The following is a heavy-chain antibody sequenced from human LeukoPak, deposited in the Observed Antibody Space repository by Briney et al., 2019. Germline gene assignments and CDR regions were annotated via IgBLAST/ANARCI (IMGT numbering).Heavy chain of an antibody. J-gene: IGHJ3*02. Sequence: GGSLRLSCVAFGFSLSSHAMHWVRQAPGKGLEWVAFIQDNERHIYYADSVKGRFTISRENAKNSLYLQMNSLRAGDTAVYYCARGGYYDRRDAFDIWGQGTMVTVSS. CDR1: GFSLSSHA. D-gene: IGHD3-22*01. CDR2: IQDNERHI. V-gene: IGHV3-30*02. CDR3: ARGGYYDRRDAFDI.